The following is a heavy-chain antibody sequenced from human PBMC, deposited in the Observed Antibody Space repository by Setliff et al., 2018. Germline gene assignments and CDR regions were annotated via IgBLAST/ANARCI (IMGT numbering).Heavy chain of an antibody. Sequence: ASVKVSCKASGYTFTSYGVSWVRQAPGQGLEWMGWISTYTANTKYAQRFQGRVTMTTDTSTRTAYMELRSLRSDDTAMYYCARDTHQWDLLYFDSWGQGTLVTVSS. V-gene: IGHV1-18*01. CDR2: ISTYTANT. J-gene: IGHJ4*02. CDR3: ARDTHQWDLLYFDS. CDR1: GYTFTSYG. D-gene: IGHD1-26*01.